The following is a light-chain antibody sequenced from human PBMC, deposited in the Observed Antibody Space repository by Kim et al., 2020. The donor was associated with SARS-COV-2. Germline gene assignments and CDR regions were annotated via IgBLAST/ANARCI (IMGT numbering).Light chain of an antibody. V-gene: IGKV1-5*03. CDR2: QAS. Sequence: ASEGDRVTVTCRASQSIDNWLAWYQLQPGKAPKLLIHQASLLESGVPSRFSGSASGTEFTLTISSLQPDDIATYYCQQYMTYSGTFDQGTKVDIK. J-gene: IGKJ1*01. CDR1: QSIDNW. CDR3: QQYMTYSGT.